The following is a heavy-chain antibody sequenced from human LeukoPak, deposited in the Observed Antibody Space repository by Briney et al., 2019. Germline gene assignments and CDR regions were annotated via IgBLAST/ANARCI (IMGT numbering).Heavy chain of an antibody. CDR2: INTYNGNT. Sequence: GASVKVSCKASGYTFTSSGISWVRQAPGQGLEWMGWINTYNGNTNYAQKLQGRVTMTTDTPTSTAYMELRSLRSDDTAVYYCARDEQWLVPISRPFYSMDVWGQGTTVTVSS. V-gene: IGHV1-18*01. CDR3: ARDEQWLVPISRPFYSMDV. CDR1: GYTFTSSG. J-gene: IGHJ6*02. D-gene: IGHD6-19*01.